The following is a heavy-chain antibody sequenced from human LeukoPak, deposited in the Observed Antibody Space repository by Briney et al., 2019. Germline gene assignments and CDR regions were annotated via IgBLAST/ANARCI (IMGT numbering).Heavy chain of an antibody. CDR2: ISSSSSYI. CDR3: ARDPETYYDFWSGHHKDY. Sequence: GGSLRLSCAASGFTFSSYSMNWVRQAPGKGLEWVSSISSSSSYIYYADSVKGRFTISSDNAKNSLYLQMNSLRAEDTAVYYCARDPETYYDFWSGHHKDYWGQGTLVTVSS. CDR1: GFTFSSYS. J-gene: IGHJ4*02. D-gene: IGHD3-3*01. V-gene: IGHV3-21*01.